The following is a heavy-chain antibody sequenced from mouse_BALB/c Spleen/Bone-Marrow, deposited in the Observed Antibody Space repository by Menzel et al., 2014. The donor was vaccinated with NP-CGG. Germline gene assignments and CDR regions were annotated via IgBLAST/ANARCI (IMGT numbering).Heavy chain of an antibody. CDR3: ARHDGYGNFRGVNALDH. V-gene: IGHV5-12-2*01. J-gene: IGHJ4*01. Sequence: EVKLMESGGGLVQPGGSLKLSCAASGFTFSGFTMSWVRQSPETRLEWVAYISTGGGNTYYADSVKGRFTISRDNAKNTLYLQMSSLKSEDTAMYYCARHDGYGNFRGVNALDHWGQGTSVTVSS. CDR1: GFTFSGFT. D-gene: IGHD2-1*01. CDR2: ISTGGGNT.